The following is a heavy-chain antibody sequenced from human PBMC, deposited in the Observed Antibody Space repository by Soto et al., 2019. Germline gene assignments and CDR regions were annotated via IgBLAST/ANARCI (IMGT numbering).Heavy chain of an antibody. J-gene: IGHJ4*02. Sequence: EVQLVESGGGLVQPGGSLRLSCAASGFTVSSNYMSGVRQAPGKGLEWVSVIYSGGSTYYADSVKGRFTISRDNSKNTLYLQMNSLRAEDTAVYYCASGRLGAPFCSYWGQGTLVTVSS. D-gene: IGHD2-15*01. CDR2: IYSGGST. CDR1: GFTVSSNY. V-gene: IGHV3-66*01. CDR3: ASGRLGAPFCSY.